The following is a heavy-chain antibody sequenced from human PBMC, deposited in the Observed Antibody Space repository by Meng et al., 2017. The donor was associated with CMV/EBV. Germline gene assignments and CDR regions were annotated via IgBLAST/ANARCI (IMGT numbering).Heavy chain of an antibody. CDR2: IDWDDDK. J-gene: IGHJ4*02. Sequence: SGPTLVKPTQTITLTCTFSGFSLSTSGMRASWIRQPPGKALEWLARIDWDDDKFYSTSLKTRLTISKDTSKNQVVLTMTNMDPVDTATYYCARFVEYSNPKFDYWGQGTLVTVSS. CDR1: GFSLSTSGMR. D-gene: IGHD2/OR15-2a*01. CDR3: ARFVEYSNPKFDY. V-gene: IGHV2-70*04.